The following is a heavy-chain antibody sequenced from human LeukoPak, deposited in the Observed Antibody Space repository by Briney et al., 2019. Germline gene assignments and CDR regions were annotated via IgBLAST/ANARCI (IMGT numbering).Heavy chain of an antibody. J-gene: IGHJ1*01. V-gene: IGHV2-5*01. CDR3: VHDIPRGEGFQH. D-gene: IGHD2-2*01. Sequence: ESGPTLVNPTQTLTLTCTFSGFSLSTSGVGVGWVRQPPGKALQWLALIYGHGDKRYSPSLKNRLSISKDSSTSPVVLTMTNMEPVDTATYYCVHDIPRGEGFQHWGQGTLVTVSS. CDR2: IYGHGDK. CDR1: GFSLSTSGVG.